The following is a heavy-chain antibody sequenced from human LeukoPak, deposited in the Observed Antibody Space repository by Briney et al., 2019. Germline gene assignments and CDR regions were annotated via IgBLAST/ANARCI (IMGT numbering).Heavy chain of an antibody. CDR2: ISPTGSTT. CDR1: GFSFSGHW. J-gene: IGHJ4*02. V-gene: IGHV3-74*01. Sequence: GGSLRLSCTASGFSFSGHWMHWARQLPGKGLVWVSRISPTGSTTSYADSVKGRFTVSRDNAKNTLYLQVNNLRAEDTAVYYCARGPNSNWSGLDSWGQGTLLTVSS. CDR3: ARGPNSNWSGLDS. D-gene: IGHD6-6*01.